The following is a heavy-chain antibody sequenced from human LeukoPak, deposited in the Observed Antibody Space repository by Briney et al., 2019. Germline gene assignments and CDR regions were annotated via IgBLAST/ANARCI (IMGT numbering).Heavy chain of an antibody. CDR2: IKKDGSEK. V-gene: IGHV3-7*01. Sequence: GGSLRLSCAASGFTFSSYWMSWVRQAPGKGLEWVANIKKDGSEKYYVDSVKGRFTISRDNAKNSLYLQMNSLRAEDTAVYYCARAGVSSHNYGDYFDYWGQGTLVTVSS. CDR3: ARAGVSSHNYGDYFDY. CDR1: GFTFSSYW. J-gene: IGHJ4*02. D-gene: IGHD4-17*01.